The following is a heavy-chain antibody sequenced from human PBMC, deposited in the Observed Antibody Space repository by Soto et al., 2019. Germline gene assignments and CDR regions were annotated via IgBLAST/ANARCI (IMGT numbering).Heavy chain of an antibody. D-gene: IGHD3-22*01. V-gene: IGHV3-64D*06. Sequence: GGSLRLSCSASGFTFSSYAMHWVRQAPGKGLEYVSAISSNGGSTYYADSVKGRFTISRDNSKNTLYLQMSSLRAEDTAVYYCVKGAGYYDSSGPLYYYYGMDVWGQGTTVTVSS. CDR2: ISSNGGST. CDR3: VKGAGYYDSSGPLYYYYGMDV. J-gene: IGHJ6*02. CDR1: GFTFSSYA.